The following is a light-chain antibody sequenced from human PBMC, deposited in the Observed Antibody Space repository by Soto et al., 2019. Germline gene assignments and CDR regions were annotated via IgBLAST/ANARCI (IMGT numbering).Light chain of an antibody. CDR2: DNN. Sequence: QSLLTQPPSVSAAPGQKVTISCSGSSSNSGNNYVSWYQQLPGTAPKLLIYDNNRRPSGIPGRFSGSKSGTSATLGITGLQTGDEADYYCGTWDTSLSAWVFGGGTKVTVL. V-gene: IGLV1-51*01. CDR3: GTWDTSLSAWV. CDR1: SSNSGNNY. J-gene: IGLJ3*02.